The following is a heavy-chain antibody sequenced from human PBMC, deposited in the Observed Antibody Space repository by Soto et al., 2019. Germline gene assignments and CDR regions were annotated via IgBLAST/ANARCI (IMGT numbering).Heavy chain of an antibody. CDR3: ARGRITFGGVSDAFDI. J-gene: IGHJ3*02. Sequence: SETLSLTCTVSGDSIGSGNKYWSWIRQAPGKGLEWIGYIFSSGTTYYNPSLKSRVTISVDKSKNQFSLKLSSVTAADTAVYYCARGRITFGGVSDAFDIWGQGTMVTVSS. V-gene: IGHV4-61*05. CDR1: GDSIGSGNKY. CDR2: IFSSGTT. D-gene: IGHD3-16*01.